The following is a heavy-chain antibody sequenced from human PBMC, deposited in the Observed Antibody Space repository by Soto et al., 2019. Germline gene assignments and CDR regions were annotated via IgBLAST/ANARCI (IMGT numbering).Heavy chain of an antibody. V-gene: IGHV4-59*01. CDR3: ARDPGGIQIFKYGSGLHWFDP. CDR1: GGSISSYY. Sequence: QVQLQESGPGLVKPSETLSLTCTVSGGSISSYYWSWIRQPPGKGLEWIGYIYYSGSTNYNPSLKSRVTISVDTSKNQFSLKLSSVTAADTAVYYCARDPGGIQIFKYGSGLHWFDPWGQGTLVTVSS. J-gene: IGHJ5*02. D-gene: IGHD3-10*01. CDR2: IYYSGST.